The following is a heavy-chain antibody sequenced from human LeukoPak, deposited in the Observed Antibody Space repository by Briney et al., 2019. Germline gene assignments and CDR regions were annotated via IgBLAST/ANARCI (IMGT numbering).Heavy chain of an antibody. CDR1: GYTFSSFG. CDR2: ISVYNGDT. Sequence: ASVKVSCTASGYTFSSFGLMWVRQAPGQRLDWMGWISVYNGDTRYAQKFQGRVTMTTDTSTSTAYMELRSLTSDDTAVYYCARDGGDLLRVDYWGQGTQVTVSS. CDR3: ARDGGDLLRVDY. D-gene: IGHD1-26*01. J-gene: IGHJ4*02. V-gene: IGHV1-18*01.